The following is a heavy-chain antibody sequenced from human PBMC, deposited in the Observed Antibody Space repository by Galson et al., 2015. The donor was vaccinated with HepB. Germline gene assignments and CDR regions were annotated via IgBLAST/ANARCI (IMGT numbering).Heavy chain of an antibody. J-gene: IGHJ5*02. CDR1: GGSISSSSYY. V-gene: IGHV4-39*01. Sequence: LSLTCTVSGGSISSSSYYWGWIRQPPGKGLEWIGSIYYSGSTYYNPSLKSRVTISVDTSKNQFSLNLSSVTAADTAVYYCARRGGYVPWFDPWGQGTLVTVSS. CDR2: IYYSGST. D-gene: IGHD3-16*01. CDR3: ARRGGYVPWFDP.